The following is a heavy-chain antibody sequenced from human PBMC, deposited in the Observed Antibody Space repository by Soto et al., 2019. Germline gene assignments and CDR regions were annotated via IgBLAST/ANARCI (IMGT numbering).Heavy chain of an antibody. CDR1: GYTFTSYD. CDR2: MNPNSGNT. J-gene: IGHJ5*02. Sequence: QVQLVQSGAEVKKPGASVKVSCKASGYTFTSYDINWVRQATGQGLEWMGWMNPNSGNTAYAQKFLGRVTMTRNTSKTTAYMELSSLRSEDTAVYYGAGERTRGFDPWAREPWSPSPQ. V-gene: IGHV1-8*01. CDR3: AGERTRGFDP.